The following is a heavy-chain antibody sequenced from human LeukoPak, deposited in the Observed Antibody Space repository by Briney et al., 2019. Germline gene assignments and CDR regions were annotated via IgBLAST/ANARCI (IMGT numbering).Heavy chain of an antibody. V-gene: IGHV3-7*05. CDR2: IKEDGSDK. CDR1: AFTFSMYW. CDR3: VRDGIRDIPGVITIRYDY. Sequence: GGSLRLSCSASAFTFSMYWMTWVRQAPGKGLEWVATIKEDGSDKYYVDSVRGRFTISRDNAENSLNLQMNSLTAEDTALYYCVRDGIRDIPGVITIRYDYWGQGTLGTVSS. D-gene: IGHD3-10*01. J-gene: IGHJ4*02.